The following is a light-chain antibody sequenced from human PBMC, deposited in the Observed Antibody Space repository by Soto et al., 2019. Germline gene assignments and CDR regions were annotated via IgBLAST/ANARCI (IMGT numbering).Light chain of an antibody. CDR3: SSFTSTNTVL. Sequence: QSVLTQPASVSGSPGQSITISCAGTSSDVGGYHYVSWYQQHPGKAPKLMIYNVSNRPSGVSNRFSGSKSGNTDSLNISGLQAEDEGHYYCSSFTSTNTVLFGGGTKLTVL. V-gene: IGLV2-14*01. CDR2: NVS. J-gene: IGLJ2*01. CDR1: SSDVGGYHY.